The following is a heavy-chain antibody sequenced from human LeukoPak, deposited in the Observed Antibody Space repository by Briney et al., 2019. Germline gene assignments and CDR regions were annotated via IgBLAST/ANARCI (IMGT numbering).Heavy chain of an antibody. CDR2: IKQGGSEK. CDR3: ARDPRLAGGYCSGGSCWFDY. Sequence: GGSLRLSCAASGFTFSSYWMSWVRQAPGKGLEWVANIKQGGSEKYYVDSVKGRFTISRDNAKNSLYLQMNSLRAEDTAVYYCARDPRLAGGYCSGGSCWFDYWGQGTLVTVSS. D-gene: IGHD2-15*01. CDR1: GFTFSSYW. J-gene: IGHJ4*02. V-gene: IGHV3-7*01.